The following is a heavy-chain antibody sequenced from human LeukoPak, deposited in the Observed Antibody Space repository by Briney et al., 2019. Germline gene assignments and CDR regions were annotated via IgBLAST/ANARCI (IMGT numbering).Heavy chain of an antibody. CDR2: ITSSASTM. J-gene: IGHJ6*02. Sequence: PGGSLRLSCAASGFTFSSYEMNWVRQAPGKGLEWVSFITSSASTMHYADSVKGRFTISRDNAKNSLYLQMNSLRAEDTAVYYCARDPYSSTWSYGMDVWGQGTTVTVSS. V-gene: IGHV3-48*03. D-gene: IGHD6-6*01. CDR3: ARDPYSSTWSYGMDV. CDR1: GFTFSSYE.